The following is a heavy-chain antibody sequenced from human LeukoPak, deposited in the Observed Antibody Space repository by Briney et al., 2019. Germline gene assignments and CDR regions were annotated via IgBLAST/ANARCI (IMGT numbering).Heavy chain of an antibody. J-gene: IGHJ4*02. CDR1: GFTFDDYA. V-gene: IGHV3-9*01. CDR2: ISWNSGSI. D-gene: IGHD5-18*01. Sequence: GGSLRLSCAASGFTFDDYAMHWVRQAPGKGLEWVSGISWNSGSIGYADSVKGRFTISRDNAKNSLYLQMNSLRAEDTALYYCAKDYTAMARGLDYWGQGTLVTVSS. CDR3: AKDYTAMARGLDY.